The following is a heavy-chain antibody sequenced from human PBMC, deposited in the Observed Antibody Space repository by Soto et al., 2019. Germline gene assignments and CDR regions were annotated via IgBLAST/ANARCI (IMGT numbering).Heavy chain of an antibody. J-gene: IGHJ4*02. CDR3: ARDHRPGYRSSWVGSYFDY. CDR1: GFTFSSYA. CDR2: ISYDGSNK. V-gene: IGHV3-30-3*01. D-gene: IGHD6-13*01. Sequence: PGGSLRLSCAASGFTFSSYAMHWVRQAPGKGLEWVAVISYDGSNKYYADSVKGRFTISRDNSKNTLYLQMNSLRAEDTAVYYCARDHRPGYRSSWVGSYFDYWGQGTLVTVSS.